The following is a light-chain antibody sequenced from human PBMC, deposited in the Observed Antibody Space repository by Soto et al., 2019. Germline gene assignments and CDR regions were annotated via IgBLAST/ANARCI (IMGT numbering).Light chain of an antibody. J-gene: IGKJ1*01. CDR2: GAS. Sequence: EIVLTQSPGTLSLSPGERATLSCRASQSGFSTYLAWFQQKPGQAPRLLIYGASTRAAGVPDRFSGSGSATDFTLTISRLEPEDFAVYYWHQYGNSPWTIGQGTLVE. CDR3: HQYGNSPWT. CDR1: QSGFSTY. V-gene: IGKV3-20*01.